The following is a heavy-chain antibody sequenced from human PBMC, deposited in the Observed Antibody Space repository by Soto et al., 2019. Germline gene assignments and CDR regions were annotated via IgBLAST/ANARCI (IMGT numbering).Heavy chain of an antibody. J-gene: IGHJ5*02. CDR3: AREGRVAAAGTSFWFDP. V-gene: IGHV6-1*01. Sequence: SQTLSLTCAISGDSVSSNSAAWNLIRQSPSRGLEWLGRTYYRSKWYNDYAVSVKSRITINPDTSKNQFSLQLNSVTPEDTAVYYCAREGRVAAAGTSFWFDPWSQGTLVTVSS. CDR1: GDSVSSNSAA. D-gene: IGHD6-13*01. CDR2: TYYRSKWYN.